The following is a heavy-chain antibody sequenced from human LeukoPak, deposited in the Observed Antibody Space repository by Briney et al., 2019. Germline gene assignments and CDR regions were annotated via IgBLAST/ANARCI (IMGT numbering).Heavy chain of an antibody. D-gene: IGHD3-10*01. J-gene: IGHJ6*03. Sequence: ASVKVSCKASGYTLTGYYMHWVRQAPGQGLEGMGWINPKSGDTKYAQRLQGRVRITADKSTPTVYMELSSLRSEATAVYYCARPRFPYYRLSGAKYYCMDVWGKGNTGTVSS. CDR3: ARPRFPYYRLSGAKYYCMDV. V-gene: IGHV1-2*02. CDR1: GYTLTGYY. CDR2: INPKSGDT.